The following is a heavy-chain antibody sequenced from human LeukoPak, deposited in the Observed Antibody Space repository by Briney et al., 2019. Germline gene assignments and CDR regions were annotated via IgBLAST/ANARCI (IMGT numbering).Heavy chain of an antibody. CDR1: GFTFSSYA. V-gene: IGHV3-23*01. D-gene: IGHD6-13*01. Sequence: GGSLRLSCAASGFTFSSYAMSWVRQAPGKGLEWVSAIGGSGGSTYYADSVKGRFTISRDNSKNTLYLQMNSLRAEDTAVYYCAKGGWIAAAGGYFDYWGQGTLVTVSS. CDR3: AKGGWIAAAGGYFDY. J-gene: IGHJ4*02. CDR2: IGGSGGST.